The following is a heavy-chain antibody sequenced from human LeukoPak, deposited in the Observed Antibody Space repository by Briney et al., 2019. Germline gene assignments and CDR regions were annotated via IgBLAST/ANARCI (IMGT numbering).Heavy chain of an antibody. Sequence: GGSLRLSCVASGFTFSSSWMSWVRQAPGRGLEWVANIKQDGSEKSYVESVRGRFTISRDNAKNSLYLQLNSLRAEDTALYYCARDNPPDYWGQGTLVTVSS. CDR1: GFTFSSSW. CDR3: ARDNPPDY. CDR2: IKQDGSEK. V-gene: IGHV3-7*03. J-gene: IGHJ4*02.